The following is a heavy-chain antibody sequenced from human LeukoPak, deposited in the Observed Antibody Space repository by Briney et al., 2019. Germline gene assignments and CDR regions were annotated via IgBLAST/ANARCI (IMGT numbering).Heavy chain of an antibody. CDR1: GYTFINFA. CDR2: INAGNGNT. D-gene: IGHD6-13*01. CDR3: ARGPRAAADDY. Sequence: GASVKVSCKASGYTFINFAINWGRQAPGQRPEWVGWINAGNGNTKYSQKFQGRVTITRDTSASTAYMELSGLTSEDTAVYYCARGPRAAADDYWGQGTLVTVSS. V-gene: IGHV1-3*01. J-gene: IGHJ4*02.